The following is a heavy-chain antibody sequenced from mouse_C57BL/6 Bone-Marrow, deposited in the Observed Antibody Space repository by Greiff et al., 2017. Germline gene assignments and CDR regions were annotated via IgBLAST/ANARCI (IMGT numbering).Heavy chain of an antibody. CDR1: GYTFTTYP. CDR3: ARRGLRRGAWFAY. D-gene: IGHD2-4*01. Sequence: VQLQESGAELVKPGASVKMSCKASGYTFTTYPIEWMKQNHGKSLEWIGNFHPYNDDTKYNEKFKGKATLTVEKSSSTVYVELSRLTSDDSAVYYCARRGLRRGAWFAYWGQGTLVTVSA. J-gene: IGHJ3*01. V-gene: IGHV1-47*01. CDR2: FHPYNDDT.